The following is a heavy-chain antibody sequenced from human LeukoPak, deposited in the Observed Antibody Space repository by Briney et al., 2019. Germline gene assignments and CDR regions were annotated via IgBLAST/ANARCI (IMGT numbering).Heavy chain of an antibody. Sequence: GGTLTLSCAASGFMFSSFSMSWVRHVPRTGLERGSTISAGGSTYYADSVKGRFTISRDNSKNTLFLQMDSLRAEDTAIYYCAKRPAAVRGVIPYLDYWGQGTLVTVSS. V-gene: IGHV3-23*01. CDR3: AKRPAAVRGVIPYLDY. CDR2: ISAGGST. D-gene: IGHD3-10*02. CDR1: GFMFSSFS. J-gene: IGHJ4*02.